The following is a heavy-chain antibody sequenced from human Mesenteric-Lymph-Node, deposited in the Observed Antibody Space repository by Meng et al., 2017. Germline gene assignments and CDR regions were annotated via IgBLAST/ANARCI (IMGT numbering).Heavy chain of an antibody. V-gene: IGHV1-69*13. D-gene: IGHD5-18*01. J-gene: IGHJ4*02. Sequence: SVKVSCKASGYTFTGYYMHWVRQAPGQGLEWMGGIIPIFGTANYAQKFQGRVTITADESTSTAYMELSSLRSEDTAVYYCARGIPYTAMGSYYFDYWGQGTLVTVSS. CDR2: IIPIFGTA. CDR3: ARGIPYTAMGSYYFDY. CDR1: GYTFTGYY.